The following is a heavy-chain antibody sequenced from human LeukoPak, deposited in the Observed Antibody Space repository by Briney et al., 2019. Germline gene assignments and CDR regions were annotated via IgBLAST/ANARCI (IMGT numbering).Heavy chain of an antibody. CDR2: ISSNGGST. CDR1: GFTFSSYA. V-gene: IGHV3-64D*06. CDR3: VKASGYYDSSGYRYDAFDI. Sequence: GGSLSLSCSASGFTFSSYAMHWVRQAPGKGLEYVSAISSNGGSTYYADSVKGRFTISRDNSKNTLYLQMSSLRAEDTAVYYCVKASGYYDSSGYRYDAFDIWGQGTMVTVSS. D-gene: IGHD3-22*01. J-gene: IGHJ3*02.